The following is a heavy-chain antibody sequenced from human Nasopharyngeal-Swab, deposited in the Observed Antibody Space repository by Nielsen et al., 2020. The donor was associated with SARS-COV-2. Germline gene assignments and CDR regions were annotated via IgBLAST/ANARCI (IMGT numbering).Heavy chain of an antibody. CDR2: IGDKDHNYAT. V-gene: IGHV3-73*01. Sequence: GESLKISCAASGFIFSASAIHWVRQAPGKGLEWVCRIGDKDHNYATTYGASVQGRFTISRDDSKNTAFLQMDSLKTEDTALYYCTTDFYFDYWGQGTLVTVSS. J-gene: IGHJ4*02. CDR3: TTDFYFDY. CDR1: GFIFSASA.